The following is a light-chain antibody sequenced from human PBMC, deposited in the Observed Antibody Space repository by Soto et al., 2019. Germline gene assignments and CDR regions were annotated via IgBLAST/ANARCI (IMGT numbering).Light chain of an antibody. V-gene: IGLV4-69*01. CDR3: QTWDTGIRV. CDR1: SGHSNYA. J-gene: IGLJ3*02. Sequence: QLVLTQSPSASASLGASVKLTCTLSSGHSNYAIAWHQQRPEKGPRYLMKLNSDGSHTKADGIPDRFSGSSSGAERYLTISSLQSEDEADYYCQTWDTGIRVFGGGTKVTVL. CDR2: LNSDGSH.